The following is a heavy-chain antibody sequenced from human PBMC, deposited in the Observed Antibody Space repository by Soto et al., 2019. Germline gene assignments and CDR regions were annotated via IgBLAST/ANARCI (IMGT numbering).Heavy chain of an antibody. CDR1: GGSISTSNYY. D-gene: IGHD6-13*01. Sequence: SETLSLTCTVSGGSISTSNYYWGWIRQPPGKGLEWIASIYYSGSTYYNPSLESRVTISVDTSKNQFSLKLSSVTAADTTVYYCARTPIAAAGAYYFDYWGQGTLVTVSS. CDR2: IYYSGST. J-gene: IGHJ4*02. CDR3: ARTPIAAAGAYYFDY. V-gene: IGHV4-39*01.